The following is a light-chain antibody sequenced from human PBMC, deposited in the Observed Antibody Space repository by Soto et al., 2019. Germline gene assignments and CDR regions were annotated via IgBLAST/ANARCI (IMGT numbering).Light chain of an antibody. V-gene: IGKV4-1*01. J-gene: IGKJ2*01. Sequence: DIVMTQSPDSLAVSLGERATINCKSSQSVLYSSNNKNYLAWYQQKPGQPPKLLIYWASTRESGVPDRFSGSGSATDFTLTISSLQAEDVAVYYCQQYYTTQYTFGQGTKVEI. CDR1: QSVLYSSNNKNY. CDR2: WAS. CDR3: QQYYTTQYT.